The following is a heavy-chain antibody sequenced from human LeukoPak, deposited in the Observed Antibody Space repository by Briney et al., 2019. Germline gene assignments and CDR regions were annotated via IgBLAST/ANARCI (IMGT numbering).Heavy chain of an antibody. CDR2: ISYDGSNK. V-gene: IGHV3-30*03. J-gene: IGHJ6*04. Sequence: PGRSLRLSCAASGFTFSSYGMHWVRQAPGKGLEWVAVISYDGSNKYYADSVKGRFTISRDNSKNTLYLQMNSLRAEDTAVYYCAREHTTGTTSEAWVGYYYYGMDVWGKGTTVTVSS. CDR3: AREHTTGTTSEAWVGYYYYGMDV. D-gene: IGHD1-1*01. CDR1: GFTFSSYG.